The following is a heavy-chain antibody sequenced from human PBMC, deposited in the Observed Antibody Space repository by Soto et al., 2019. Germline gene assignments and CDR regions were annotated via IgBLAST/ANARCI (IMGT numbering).Heavy chain of an antibody. Sequence: GGSLSLSCAAFGFTFKSYTMNWVRQAPGKGLEWVSSISGSGGNTYYADSVKGRFTISRDNSKSTLYLRSVSAADTAVYFCAREGRLHWFESWGQGTLVTVSS. CDR3: AREGRLHWFES. V-gene: IGHV3-23*01. CDR1: GFTFKSYT. J-gene: IGHJ5*01. CDR2: ISGSGGNT. D-gene: IGHD1-26*01.